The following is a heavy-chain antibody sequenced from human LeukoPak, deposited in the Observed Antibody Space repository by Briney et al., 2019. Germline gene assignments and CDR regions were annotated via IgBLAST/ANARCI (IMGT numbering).Heavy chain of an antibody. CDR1: GDTFTGYF. Sequence: ASVKVSCKASGDTFTGYFMRWVRQAPGQGLEWMGWINPSSGTTRYPQKFQGRVTMTRDASISTAYMELSSLRSDDTAVYYCAREVVPGYWMTSTGSLSRGLFDPWGEGTLVSVSS. CDR3: AREVVPGYWMTSTGSLSRGLFDP. D-gene: IGHD3-10*01. J-gene: IGHJ5*02. V-gene: IGHV1-2*02. CDR2: INPSSGTT.